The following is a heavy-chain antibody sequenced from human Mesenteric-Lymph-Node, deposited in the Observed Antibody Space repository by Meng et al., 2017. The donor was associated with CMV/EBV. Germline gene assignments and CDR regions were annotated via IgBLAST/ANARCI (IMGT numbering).Heavy chain of an antibody. J-gene: IGHJ6*02. CDR3: ARALGYCDDDCDFLGYFYGMDV. CDR2: INTGGSTM. Sequence: GESLKISCAASGFTFGDYYMTWIRQAPGKGLECISYINTGGSTMYHADSVKGRFTISRDNAKKSLYLQMDSLRAEDTAVYYCARALGYCDDDCDFLGYFYGMDVWGQGTTVTVSS. D-gene: IGHD2-21*01. V-gene: IGHV3-11*01. CDR1: GFTFGDYY.